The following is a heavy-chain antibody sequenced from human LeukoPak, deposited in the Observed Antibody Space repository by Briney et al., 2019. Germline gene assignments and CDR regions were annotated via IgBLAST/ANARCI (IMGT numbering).Heavy chain of an antibody. V-gene: IGHV3-53*01. CDR3: ARGVEPLAANTLAY. CDR1: GFTVITND. CDR2: LYSDGNT. Sequence: GGSLRLSCAASGFTVITNDMTWVRQAPGKGLEWVSVLYSDGNTKYADSEQGRFTISRDNSKNTLYLEMNSLSPDDTAVYYCARGVEPLAANTLAYWGQGTLVTVSS. J-gene: IGHJ4*02. D-gene: IGHD1-14*01.